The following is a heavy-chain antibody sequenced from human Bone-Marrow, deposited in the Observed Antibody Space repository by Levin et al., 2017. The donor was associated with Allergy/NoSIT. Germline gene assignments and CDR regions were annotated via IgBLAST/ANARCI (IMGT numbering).Heavy chain of an antibody. Sequence: GGSLRLSCAASGFTFSTYGMNWVRHTSGMGLEWVSAISGSGDKTHYADSVKGRFTVSRDNSKNTLFLQMHSLGVEDTATYYCAKAGFGGSGWYLELESWGQGTLVTVSS. CDR2: ISGSGDKT. CDR1: GFTFSTYG. V-gene: IGHV3-23*01. J-gene: IGHJ4*02. D-gene: IGHD3-22*01. CDR3: AKAGFGGSGWYLELES.